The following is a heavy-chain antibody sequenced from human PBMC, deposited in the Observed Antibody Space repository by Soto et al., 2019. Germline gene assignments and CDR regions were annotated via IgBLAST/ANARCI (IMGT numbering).Heavy chain of an antibody. CDR2: IYPGDSDT. Sequence: GESLKISCKGSGYSFTSDWIGWVRQMPGKGLEWMGIIYPGDSDTRYSPSFQGQVTISADKSISTAYLQWSSLKASDTAMYYCARHNIVVVLSYYYYGMDVWGQGTTVTVSS. D-gene: IGHD3-22*01. CDR3: ARHNIVVVLSYYYYGMDV. J-gene: IGHJ6*02. V-gene: IGHV5-51*01. CDR1: GYSFTSDW.